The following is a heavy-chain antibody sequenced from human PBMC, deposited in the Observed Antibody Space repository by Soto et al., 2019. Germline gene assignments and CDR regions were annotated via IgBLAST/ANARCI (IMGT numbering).Heavy chain of an antibody. CDR1: GFTFSSYS. V-gene: IGHV3-21*01. J-gene: IGHJ3*02. Sequence: PGGSLRLSCAASGFTFSSYSMNWVRQAPGKGLEWVSSISSSSSYIYYADSVKGRFTISRDNAKNSPYLQMNSLRAEDTAVYYCARVDSDSGGAFDIWGQGTMVTV. D-gene: IGHD3-22*01. CDR3: ARVDSDSGGAFDI. CDR2: ISSSSSYI.